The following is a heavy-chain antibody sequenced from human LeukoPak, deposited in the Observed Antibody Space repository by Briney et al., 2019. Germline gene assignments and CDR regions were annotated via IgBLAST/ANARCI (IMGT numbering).Heavy chain of an antibody. CDR2: IYYSGST. D-gene: IGHD1-26*01. CDR1: GGSISSYY. V-gene: IGHV4-59*01. J-gene: IGHJ4*02. Sequence: SETLSLTCTVSGGSISSYYWSWIRQPPGKGLEWIGYIYYSGSTNYNPSLKSRVTISVDTSKNQFSLKLSSVTAADTAVYYCARVMGGSYSTLPDYWGQGTLVTVSS. CDR3: ARVMGGSYSTLPDY.